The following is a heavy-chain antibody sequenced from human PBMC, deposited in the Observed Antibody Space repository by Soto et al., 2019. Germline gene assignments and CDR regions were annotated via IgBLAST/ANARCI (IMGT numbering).Heavy chain of an antibody. CDR3: AKDSSPYGGGGSWHQRIRAFDY. J-gene: IGHJ4*02. Sequence: PGGSLRLSCAASGFTFSSYGMHWVRQAPGKGLEWVAVISYDGSNKYYADSVKGRFTISRDNSKNTLYLQMNSLRAEDTAVYYCAKDSSPYGGGGSWHQRIRAFDYWGQGTLVTVSS. V-gene: IGHV3-30*18. D-gene: IGHD2-15*01. CDR2: ISYDGSNK. CDR1: GFTFSSYG.